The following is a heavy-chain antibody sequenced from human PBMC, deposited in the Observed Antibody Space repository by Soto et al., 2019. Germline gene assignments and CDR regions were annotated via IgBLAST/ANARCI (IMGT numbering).Heavy chain of an antibody. J-gene: IGHJ4*02. V-gene: IGHV1-18*04. Sequence: QLVQSGAEVKKPGASVKVSCKASGYTFTTSGFIWVRQAPGQGLEWMGWISAKSSNTNYAQKLQGRVTMTTDTSTSTVYMELKSLTSDDTAIYYCTRAGASDWNYVSTSSWGQGTLVTVSS. CDR3: TRAGASDWNYVSTSS. CDR1: GYTFTTSG. D-gene: IGHD1-7*01. CDR2: ISAKSSNT.